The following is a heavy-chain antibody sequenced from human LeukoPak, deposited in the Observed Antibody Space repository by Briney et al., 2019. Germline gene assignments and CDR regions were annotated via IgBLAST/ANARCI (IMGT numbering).Heavy chain of an antibody. CDR2: ISSSGSTI. CDR1: GFTFSDYY. J-gene: IGHJ5*02. CDR3: ARSSRWYEGWFDP. V-gene: IGHV3-11*01. Sequence: GGSLRLSCAASGFTFSDYYMSWIRQAPGKGLEWVSYISSSGSTIYYADSVKGRFTFSRDNAKNSLFLQMNSLRAEDTAVYYCARSSRWYEGWFDPWGQGTLVTVSS. D-gene: IGHD6-13*01.